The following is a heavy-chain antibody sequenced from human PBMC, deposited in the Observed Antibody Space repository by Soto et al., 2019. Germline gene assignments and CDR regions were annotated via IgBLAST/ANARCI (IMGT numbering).Heavy chain of an antibody. J-gene: IGHJ4*02. V-gene: IGHV3-21*06. CDR2: ISSTTNYI. Sequence: EVQLVESGGGLVQPGGSLRLSCAASGFIFTRYSMTWVRQAPGKGLEWVSSISSTTNYIYYGDSMKGRFTISRDNAKNSLYLEMNSLIAEDTAVYYCARESEDLTSNFDYWGQGTLGTVSS. CDR1: GFIFTRYS. CDR3: ARESEDLTSNFDY.